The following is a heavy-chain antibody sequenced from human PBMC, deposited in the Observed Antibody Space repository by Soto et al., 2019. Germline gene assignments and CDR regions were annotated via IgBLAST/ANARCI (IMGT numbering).Heavy chain of an antibody. J-gene: IGHJ4*02. D-gene: IGHD3-9*01. CDR2: ISGSGGST. Sequence: GGSLRLSCAASGFTFSSYAMSWVRQAPGKGLEWVSVISGSGGSTYYADSVKGRFTISRDNSKNTLYLQMNSLRAEDTAVYYCAKEMYYDILTGYNYWGQGTLVPVSS. CDR3: AKEMYYDILTGYNY. CDR1: GFTFSSYA. V-gene: IGHV3-23*01.